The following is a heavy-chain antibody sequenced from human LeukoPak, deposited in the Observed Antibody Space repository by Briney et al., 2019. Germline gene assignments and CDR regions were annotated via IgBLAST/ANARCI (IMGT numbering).Heavy chain of an antibody. D-gene: IGHD3-22*01. Sequence: GASVKVSCKASGYTLTGFYIHWVRQVPGQGLEWMGWINPKSGATNYAQSFQDRVTMTRDTSISTAYMQLSRLGFDDTAIYYCARRSVIVVITPTDHAFDIWGQGTMVTVSS. V-gene: IGHV1-2*02. J-gene: IGHJ3*02. CDR2: INPKSGAT. CDR3: ARRSVIVVITPTDHAFDI. CDR1: GYTLTGFY.